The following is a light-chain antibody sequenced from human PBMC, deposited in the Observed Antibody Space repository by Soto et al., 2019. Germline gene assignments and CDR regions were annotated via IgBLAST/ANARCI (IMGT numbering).Light chain of an antibody. J-gene: IGLJ1*01. V-gene: IGLV2-14*01. CDR2: EVS. Sequence: QSALTQPASVSGSPGQSITISCTGTSSDVGGYNYVSWYQQHPGKAPKLMIYEVSNRPSGVSNRFSGSKSGNTASLTISGLQAEDEADYYCCSYTSSSSYVFGTGTKV. CDR1: SSDVGGYNY. CDR3: CSYTSSSSYV.